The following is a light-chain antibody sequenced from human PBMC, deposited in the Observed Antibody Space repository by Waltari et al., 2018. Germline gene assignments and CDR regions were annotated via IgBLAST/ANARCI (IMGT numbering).Light chain of an antibody. CDR2: DAS. Sequence: EIVLTQSPGTLSLSPWERATLSCRASQSVSKYLAWYQQKPGQAPRLLIYDASTRATGIPDRFSATGWGTDFSLSISRLEPEDFAVYYCQKYGTLPATFGQGTKVQMK. CDR1: QSVSKY. J-gene: IGKJ1*01. V-gene: IGKV3-20*01. CDR3: QKYGTLPAT.